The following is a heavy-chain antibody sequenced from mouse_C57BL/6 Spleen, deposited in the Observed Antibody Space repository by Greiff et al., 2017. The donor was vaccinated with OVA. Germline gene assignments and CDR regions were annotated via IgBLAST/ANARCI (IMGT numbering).Heavy chain of an antibody. CDR1: GYTFTSYW. J-gene: IGHJ4*01. CDR2: IYPGSGST. D-gene: IGHD4-1*01. V-gene: IGHV1-55*01. Sequence: QVQLKQPGAELVKPGASVKMSCKASGYTFTSYWITWVKQRPGQGLEWIGDIYPGSGSTNYNEKFKSKATLTVDTSSSTAYMQLSSLTSEDSAVYYCARWEDYYAMDYWGQGTSVTVSS. CDR3: ARWEDYYAMDY.